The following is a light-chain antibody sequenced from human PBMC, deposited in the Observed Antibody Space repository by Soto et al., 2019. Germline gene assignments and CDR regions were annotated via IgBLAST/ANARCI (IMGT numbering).Light chain of an antibody. CDR1: QSVGTA. V-gene: IGKV3-15*01. J-gene: IGKJ1*01. CDR3: QQYDTWWT. CDR2: DAS. Sequence: EIVMTQSPATLSVSPGERATLSCRASQSVGTALAWYQQKPGQGPRLVIYDASVRATGFPARFSGSGSGTEFTLTISSLQSEDSAVYYCQQYDTWWTFGQGTKVEIK.